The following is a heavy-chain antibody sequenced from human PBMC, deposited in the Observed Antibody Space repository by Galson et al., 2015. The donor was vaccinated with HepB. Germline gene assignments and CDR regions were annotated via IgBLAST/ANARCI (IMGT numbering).Heavy chain of an antibody. D-gene: IGHD3-22*01. J-gene: IGHJ4*02. CDR1: GFSFSYYG. Sequence: SLRLSCAASGFSFSYYGMHWVRQAPGKGLERVASISYDGSDKNYADSVRGRFTLSRDTSKNTLFLQMSSLRVEDTAVYYCAEDSGYSQPYFDHWGQGTLITVSS. V-gene: IGHV3-30*18. CDR3: AEDSGYSQPYFDH. CDR2: ISYDGSDK.